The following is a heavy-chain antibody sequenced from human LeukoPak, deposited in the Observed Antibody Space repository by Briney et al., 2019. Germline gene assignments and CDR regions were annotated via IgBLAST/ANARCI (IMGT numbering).Heavy chain of an antibody. D-gene: IGHD2-15*01. J-gene: IGHJ5*02. CDR1: GYIFASYG. CDR3: ARDFKNNRGFCSGGSCYYFDP. V-gene: IGHV1-18*01. Sequence: ASVKVSCKTSGYIFASYGISWVRQAPGQGLEWMGWISAYNGNTNYAQKFQGRVTVTTDTSTSTAYMELRSLRSDDTAVYYCARDFKNNRGFCSGGSCYYFDPWGQGTLVTVSS. CDR2: ISAYNGNT.